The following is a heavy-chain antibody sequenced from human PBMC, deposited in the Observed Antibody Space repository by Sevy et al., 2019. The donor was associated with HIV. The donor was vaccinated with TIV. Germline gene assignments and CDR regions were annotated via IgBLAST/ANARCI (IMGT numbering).Heavy chain of an antibody. Sequence: SETLSLTCTVSGGSISGYYWHWIRQSPGKGLEWLGYIHYSGSTNYNPSLEGRVTISGVRSKNQFSLRLTSVPAADTAVYYCARKYCYGSNFDYWGQGTLVTVSS. J-gene: IGHJ4*02. CDR3: ARKYCYGSNFDY. CDR1: GGSISGYY. V-gene: IGHV4-59*01. CDR2: IHYSGST. D-gene: IGHD5-18*01.